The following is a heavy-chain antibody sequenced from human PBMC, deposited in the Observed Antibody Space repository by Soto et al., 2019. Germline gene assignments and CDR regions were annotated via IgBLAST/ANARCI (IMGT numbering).Heavy chain of an antibody. CDR2: ISGSGGST. CDR3: EKYGDIAARPHFLDY. D-gene: IGHD6-6*01. CDR1: GFPFSSCA. J-gene: IGHJ4*02. V-gene: IGHV3-23*01. Sequence: EVQLLESGGGLVQPGGSLRLSCAASGFPFSSCAMSWVRQAPGKGLEWVSAISGSGGSTYYADSVKGRFTISRDNSKSPLEMQMNSLRAEDTAVYYCEKYGDIAARPHFLDYGGQGSLVTVSS.